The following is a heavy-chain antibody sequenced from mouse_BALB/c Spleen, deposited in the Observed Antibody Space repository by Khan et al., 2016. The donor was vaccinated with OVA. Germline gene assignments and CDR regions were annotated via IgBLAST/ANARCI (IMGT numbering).Heavy chain of an antibody. Sequence: EVQLQESGLGLVKASQSLSLTCSVTGYSITSGYFWNWIRQFPGNKQEGMGYIREDGDSNYNQSLKNRIYITRDTSKNKFFLKWNSVTPEDTATSYCATVCRSCPACFACWGHAPLVTVSA. CDR3: ATVCRSCPACFAC. CDR1: GYSITSGYF. D-gene: IGHD3-1*01. J-gene: IGHJ3*01. V-gene: IGHV3-6*02. CDR2: IREDGDS.